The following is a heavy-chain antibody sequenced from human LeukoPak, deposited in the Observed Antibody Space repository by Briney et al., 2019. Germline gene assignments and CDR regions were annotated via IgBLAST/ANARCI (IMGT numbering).Heavy chain of an antibody. V-gene: IGHV4-59*08. CDR3: ARSIAAADYGMDV. J-gene: IGHJ6*02. D-gene: IGHD6-13*01. Sequence: KAAETLSLTCAVYGGSFSGYYWSWLRQPPGKGVEGVGYIYYSGRTKYNPSLKSRVTISVYTSKNQFYLKLSSVTAADTAVYYCARSIAAADYGMDVWGQGTTVTVSS. CDR1: GGSFSGYY. CDR2: IYYSGRT.